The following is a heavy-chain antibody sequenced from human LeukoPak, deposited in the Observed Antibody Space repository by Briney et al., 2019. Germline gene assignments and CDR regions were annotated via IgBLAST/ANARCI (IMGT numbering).Heavy chain of an antibody. CDR3: ARDLGGEDCTSTSCYFGWFDP. Sequence: SETLSLTCTVSGGSISSGSYYWSWIRQPAGKGLEWIGRIYTSGSTNYNPSLKSRVTISVDTSKNQFSLKLNSVTAADTAVYYCARDLGGEDCTSTSCYFGWFDPWGQGTLVTVSS. CDR1: GGSISSGSYY. D-gene: IGHD2-2*01. J-gene: IGHJ5*02. V-gene: IGHV4-61*02. CDR2: IYTSGST.